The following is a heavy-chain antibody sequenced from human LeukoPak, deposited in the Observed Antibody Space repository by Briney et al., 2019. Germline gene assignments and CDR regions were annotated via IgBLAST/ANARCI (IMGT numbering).Heavy chain of an antibody. CDR1: GFTFSSYA. D-gene: IGHD4-17*01. CDR3: ARVRAGYGDYDY. CDR2: ISSNGGST. V-gene: IGHV3-64*01. Sequence: PGGSLRLSCAASGFTFSSYAMHWVRQAPGKGLEYVSAISSNGGSTYYANSVKGRFTISRDNSKNTLYIQMGSLRAEDMAVYYCARVRAGYGDYDYWGQGTLVTVSS. J-gene: IGHJ4*02.